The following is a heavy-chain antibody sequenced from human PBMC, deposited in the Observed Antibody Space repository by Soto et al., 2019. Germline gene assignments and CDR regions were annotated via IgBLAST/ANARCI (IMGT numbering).Heavy chain of an antibody. J-gene: IGHJ4*02. CDR3: ARGSTSWYFDF. Sequence: PGGSLRLSCAASGFTFNRYWMSWVRQAPGKGLEWVANIKKDGSEQYYVDSVKGRFTDSRDNAKNSLTLQMSGLRAEDTAVYYCARGSTSWYFDFWGQGTLVTVSS. CDR1: GFTFNRYW. CDR2: IKKDGSEQ. V-gene: IGHV3-7*01. D-gene: IGHD2-2*01.